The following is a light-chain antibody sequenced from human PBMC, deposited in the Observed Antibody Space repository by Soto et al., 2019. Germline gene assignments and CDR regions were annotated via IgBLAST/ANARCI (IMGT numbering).Light chain of an antibody. Sequence: IPLTQSPSSLSASIGDRVTLSCRASQFISSYSAWYQLKPGKAPELLIFGASTVRSGVSPRFSGSGSGTDFTLTISSLQPEDSATYYCQQLSSYPLTFGGGTMVAIK. V-gene: IGKV1-9*01. CDR2: GAS. CDR1: QFISSY. CDR3: QQLSSYPLT. J-gene: IGKJ4*01.